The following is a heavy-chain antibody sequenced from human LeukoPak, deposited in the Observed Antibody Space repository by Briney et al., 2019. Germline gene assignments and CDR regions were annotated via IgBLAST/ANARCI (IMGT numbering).Heavy chain of an antibody. J-gene: IGHJ5*02. D-gene: IGHD3-3*01. Sequence: GGSLRLSCAASGFTFSSYDMTWVRQAPGKGLEWVSAISGSGGSTYYADSVKGRFTISRDNSKNTLYLQMNSLRAEDTAVYYCAKDPPRAYYDFWSGYSTPNNWFDPWGQGTLVTVSS. CDR3: AKDPPRAYYDFWSGYSTPNNWFDP. CDR2: ISGSGGST. V-gene: IGHV3-23*01. CDR1: GFTFSSYD.